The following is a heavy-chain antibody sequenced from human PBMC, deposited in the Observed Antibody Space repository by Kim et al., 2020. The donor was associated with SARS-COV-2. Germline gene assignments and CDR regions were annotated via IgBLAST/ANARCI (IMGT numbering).Heavy chain of an antibody. CDR1: GFTFSSYA. CDR2: ISYDGSNK. Sequence: LSLTCAASGFTFSSYAMHWVRQAPGKGLEWVAVISYDGSNKYYADSVKGRFTISRDNSKNTLYLQMNSLRAEDTAVYYCARDPPPLYDSSGYYLDYWGQGTLVTVSS. CDR3: ARDPPPLYDSSGYYLDY. J-gene: IGHJ4*02. V-gene: IGHV3-30*04. D-gene: IGHD3-22*01.